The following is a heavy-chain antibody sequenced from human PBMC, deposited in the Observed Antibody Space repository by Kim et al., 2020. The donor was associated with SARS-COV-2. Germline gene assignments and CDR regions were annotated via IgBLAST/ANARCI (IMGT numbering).Heavy chain of an antibody. D-gene: IGHD6-6*01. CDR3: ARDSSSSRINWFDP. Sequence: SVKVSCKASGGTFSTYGISWVRQAPGQGFEWMGGIIPIFGTANYAQKFQGRVTITADESTTTAYMELSSLRSEDTAIYYCARDSSSSRINWFDPWGQGTLVTVSS. CDR2: IIPIFGTA. CDR1: GGTFSTYG. J-gene: IGHJ5*02. V-gene: IGHV1-69*13.